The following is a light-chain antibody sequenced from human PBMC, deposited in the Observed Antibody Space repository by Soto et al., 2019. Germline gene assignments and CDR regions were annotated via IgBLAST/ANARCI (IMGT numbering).Light chain of an antibody. CDR1: QTVRNNY. CDR2: DAS. J-gene: IGKJ4*01. CDR3: QAFGSSVST. V-gene: IGKV3-20*01. Sequence: EFVLTQSPGTLSLSPGERTTLSCRASQTVRNNYLAWYQQKPGQAPRLLIYDASSRATGIPDRFSGGGSGTDFTLTISRLEPEDFAVYFCQAFGSSVSTFGGGTKVDIK.